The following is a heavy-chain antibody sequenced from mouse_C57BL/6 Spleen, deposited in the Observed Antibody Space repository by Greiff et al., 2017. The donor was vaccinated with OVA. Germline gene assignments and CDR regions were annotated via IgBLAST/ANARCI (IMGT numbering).Heavy chain of an antibody. CDR1: GYAFSSSW. V-gene: IGHV1-82*01. J-gene: IGHJ4*01. D-gene: IGHD1-2*01. CDR3: ASFCSSGAMDY. CDR2: IYLGDGDT. Sequence: VMLVESGPELVKPGASVKISCKASGYAFSSSWMNWVKQRPGKGLEWIGRIYLGDGDTNYNGKFKGKATLTADKSSTTAYMHLSSLTSEDSAVYFCASFCSSGAMDYWGQGTSVTVSS.